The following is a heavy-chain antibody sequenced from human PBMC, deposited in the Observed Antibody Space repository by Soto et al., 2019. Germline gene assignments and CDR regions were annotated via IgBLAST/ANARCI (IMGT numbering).Heavy chain of an antibody. V-gene: IGHV1-3*01. CDR2: INAGNGNT. J-gene: IGHJ4*02. Sequence: ASVKVSCKASGYTFTSYAMHWVRQAPGQRLEWTGWINAGNGNTKYSQKFQGRVTMTRDTSTSTVYMELSSLRSEDTAVYYCARVGGSSGYSDFDYWGQGTLVTVSS. D-gene: IGHD3-22*01. CDR3: ARVGGSSGYSDFDY. CDR1: GYTFTSYA.